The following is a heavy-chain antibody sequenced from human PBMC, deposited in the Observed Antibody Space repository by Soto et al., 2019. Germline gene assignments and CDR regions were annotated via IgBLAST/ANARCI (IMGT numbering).Heavy chain of an antibody. Sequence: VASVKVSCKASGGTFSSYAISWVRQAPGQGLEWMGGIIPIFGTANYAQKFQGRVTITADESTSTAYMELSSLRSEDTAVYYCARVVVGGEIEAFDIWGQGTMVTVSS. D-gene: IGHD2-21*01. CDR2: IIPIFGTA. CDR3: ARVVVGGEIEAFDI. V-gene: IGHV1-69*13. J-gene: IGHJ3*02. CDR1: GGTFSSYA.